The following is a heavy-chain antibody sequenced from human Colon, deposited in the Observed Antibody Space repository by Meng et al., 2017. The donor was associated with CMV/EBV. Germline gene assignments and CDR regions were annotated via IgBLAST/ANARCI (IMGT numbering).Heavy chain of an antibody. CDR2: IDPNNGGA. V-gene: IGHV1-2*02. D-gene: IGHD2-21*01. Sequence: ASVKVSCKASGYTFTGYYMHWVRQAPGQGLEWIGWIDPNNGGANYAQKFQGRVTMTRDTSISTAYMELNRLRSDDTAVYYCARDQVVIAKASERGDAFDIWGQGTMVTVSS. J-gene: IGHJ3*02. CDR3: ARDQVVIAKASERGDAFDI. CDR1: GYTFTGYY.